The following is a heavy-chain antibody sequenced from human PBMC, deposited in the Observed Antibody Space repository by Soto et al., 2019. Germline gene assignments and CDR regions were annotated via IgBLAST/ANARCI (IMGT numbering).Heavy chain of an antibody. CDR1: GGTFSSYA. V-gene: IGHV1-69*01. CDR3: ARDLKDFYYGSGHCAFDI. J-gene: IGHJ3*02. Sequence: HVQLVQSGAEVKKPGSSVNVSCKASGGTFSSYAISWVRQAPGQGLEWMGGIIPIFGTANYAQKFQGRVTITADESTSTAYMELSSLRSEDTAVYYCARDLKDFYYGSGHCAFDISGHGTMVTVSS. CDR2: IIPIFGTA. D-gene: IGHD3-10*01.